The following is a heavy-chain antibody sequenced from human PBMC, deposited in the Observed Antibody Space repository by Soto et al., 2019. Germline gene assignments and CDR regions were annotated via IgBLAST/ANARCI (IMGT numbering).Heavy chain of an antibody. V-gene: IGHV2-26*01. Sequence: QVTLKESGPVLVNPTETLTLTCTVSGFSLSNARMGVSWIRQPPGKALEWLAHIFSNDEKSYSTSLKSRLTISKDTSKSQVVLTMTNMDPVDTATYYCARTLDYYDSSGYDDYWGQGTLVTVSS. J-gene: IGHJ4*02. CDR3: ARTLDYYDSSGYDDY. CDR2: IFSNDEK. CDR1: GFSLSNARMG. D-gene: IGHD3-22*01.